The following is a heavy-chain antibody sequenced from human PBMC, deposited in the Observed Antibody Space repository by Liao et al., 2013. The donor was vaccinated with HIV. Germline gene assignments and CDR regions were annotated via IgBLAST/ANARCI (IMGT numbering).Heavy chain of an antibody. J-gene: IGHJ5*02. CDR2: IYTSGST. CDR1: GGSISSYF. V-gene: IGHV4-4*07. D-gene: IGHD1-14*01. Sequence: QVQLQESGPGLVKPSETLSLTCTVSGGSISSYFWSWIRQPAGKGLEWIGRIYTSGSTSYNPSLKSRVTISMETSKNQFSLRLSTVTAADTAVYYCARGGSRAYRWFDPWGQGTLVTVSS. CDR3: ARGGSRAYRWFDP.